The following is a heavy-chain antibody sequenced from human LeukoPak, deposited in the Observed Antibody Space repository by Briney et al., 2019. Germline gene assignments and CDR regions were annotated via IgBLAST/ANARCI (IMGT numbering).Heavy chain of an antibody. D-gene: IGHD2-2*01. CDR1: GYTFTSYD. CDR3: ARGRYCSSTSCFDH. J-gene: IGHJ4*02. V-gene: IGHV1-8*01. CDR2: MNPYSGNT. Sequence: SSVKVSCKASGYTFTSYDINWVRQPTGQGLEWMGWMNPYSGNTGYAQKFQGRVTMTRNTSISTAYMELSRLRSEDAAVYYCARGRYCSSTSCFDHWGEGSLVTVSS.